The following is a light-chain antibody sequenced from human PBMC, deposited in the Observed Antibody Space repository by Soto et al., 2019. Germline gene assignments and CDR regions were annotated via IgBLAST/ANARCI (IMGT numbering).Light chain of an antibody. V-gene: IGKV3-20*01. CDR2: GAS. CDR3: QQYDSSPLT. CDR1: QSVSSSY. J-gene: IGKJ4*01. Sequence: EIVLTQSPGTLSLSPGERATLSCRASQSVSSSYLAWYQQKPGHAPRLLIYGASSRATGIPDKFSGSGSGTDFTLTISRLEPEDFAVYYYQQYDSSPLTFGGGTKVEIK.